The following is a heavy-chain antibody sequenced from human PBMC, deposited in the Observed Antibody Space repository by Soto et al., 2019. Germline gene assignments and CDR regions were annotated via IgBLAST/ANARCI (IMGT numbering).Heavy chain of an antibody. CDR2: ISYDGSNK. V-gene: IGHV3-30-3*01. D-gene: IGHD5-18*01. Sequence: HPGGSLRLSCAASGFTFSSYAMHWVRQAPGKGLEWVAVISYDGSNKYYAGSVKGRFTISRDNSKNTLYLQMNSLRAEDTAVYYCARDCNVDTAMVASSYYYGMDVWGQGTTVPVSS. CDR1: GFTFSSYA. CDR3: ARDCNVDTAMVASSYYYGMDV. J-gene: IGHJ6*02.